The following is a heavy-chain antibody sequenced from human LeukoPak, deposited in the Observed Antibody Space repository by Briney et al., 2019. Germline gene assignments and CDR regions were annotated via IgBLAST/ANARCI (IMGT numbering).Heavy chain of an antibody. CDR3: GRSGGIQCYFDY. CDR2: INPSGGST. J-gene: IGHJ4*02. D-gene: IGHD3-16*01. Sequence: ASVKVSCKASGYTFTRYYMHWVRQAPGQGLEWRGIINPSGGSTSYAQKLQGRVTMTRDTSTSTVYMELSSLRSEDTAVYYCGRSGGIQCYFDYWGEGNLVTVSS. CDR1: GYTFTRYY. V-gene: IGHV1-46*03.